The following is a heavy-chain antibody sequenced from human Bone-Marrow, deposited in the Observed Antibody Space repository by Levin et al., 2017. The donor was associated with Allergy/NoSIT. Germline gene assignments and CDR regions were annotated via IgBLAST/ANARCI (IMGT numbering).Heavy chain of an antibody. CDR3: ARKRDYGDYPGWWEPGHWYFDL. CDR2: ISAYNGNT. V-gene: IGHV1-18*01. D-gene: IGHD4-17*01. Sequence: ASVKVSCKASGYTFTSYGISWVRQAPGQGLEWMGWISAYNGNTNYAQKLQGRVTMTTDTSTSTAYMELRSLRSDDTAVYYCARKRDYGDYPGWWEPGHWYFDLWGRGTLVTVSS. CDR1: GYTFTSYG. J-gene: IGHJ2*01.